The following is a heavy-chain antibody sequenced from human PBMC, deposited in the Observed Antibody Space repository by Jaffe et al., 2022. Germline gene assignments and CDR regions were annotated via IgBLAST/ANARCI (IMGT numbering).Heavy chain of an antibody. CDR3: ARDQGSYYDSSGYPFDY. CDR1: GYTFTSYY. J-gene: IGHJ4*02. Sequence: QVQLVQSGAEVKKPGASVKVSCKASGYTFTSYYMHWVRQAPGQGLEWMGIINPSGGSTSYAQKFQGRVTMTRDTSTSTVYMELSSLRSEDTAVYYCARDQGSYYDSSGYPFDYWGQGTLVTVSS. V-gene: IGHV1-46*01. CDR2: INPSGGST. D-gene: IGHD3-22*01.